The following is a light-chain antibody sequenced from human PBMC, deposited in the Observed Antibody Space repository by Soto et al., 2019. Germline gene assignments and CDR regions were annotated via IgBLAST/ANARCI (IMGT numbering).Light chain of an antibody. CDR2: GAS. Sequence: EIVMTQSPATLSVSPGERATLSCRASQSVSNNLAWYQKKPGQAPRLLIYGASTRATGIPARFSGSGSGTEFTLTISSLQSEDFAFYYCQQFHDWPLTFGGGTKVEIK. V-gene: IGKV3-15*01. CDR1: QSVSNN. J-gene: IGKJ4*01. CDR3: QQFHDWPLT.